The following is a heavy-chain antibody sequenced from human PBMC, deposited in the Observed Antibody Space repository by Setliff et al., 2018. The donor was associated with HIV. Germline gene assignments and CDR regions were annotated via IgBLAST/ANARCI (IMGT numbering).Heavy chain of an antibody. Sequence: GESLKISCAASGFTVSSNYMSWVRQAPGKGLEWVSVIYSGGSTYYADSVKGRFTISRDNSKNTLYLQMNSLRAEDTAVYYCARSYGDYEWYYFDYWGQGTLVTVSS. CDR3: ARSYGDYEWYYFDY. CDR1: GFTVSSNY. D-gene: IGHD4-17*01. V-gene: IGHV3-53*01. CDR2: IYSGGST. J-gene: IGHJ4*02.